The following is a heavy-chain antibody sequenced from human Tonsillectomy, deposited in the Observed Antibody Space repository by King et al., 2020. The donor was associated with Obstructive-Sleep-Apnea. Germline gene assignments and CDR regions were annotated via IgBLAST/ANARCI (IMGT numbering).Heavy chain of an antibody. V-gene: IGHV3-30*04. D-gene: IGHD2-2*01. CDR1: GFTFSSYT. J-gene: IGHJ6*02. CDR3: ASPYCSGTSCYLYFYGMDV. Sequence: QVQLVESGGGVVQPGRSLRLSCAASGFTFSSYTMHWVRQAPGKGLEWVAVISSDGSHKYYADSVKGPFTCSRDNSKNTLYLQMNSLRVEDTAVYYCASPYCSGTSCYLYFYGMDVWGQGTTVTVSS. CDR2: ISSDGSHK.